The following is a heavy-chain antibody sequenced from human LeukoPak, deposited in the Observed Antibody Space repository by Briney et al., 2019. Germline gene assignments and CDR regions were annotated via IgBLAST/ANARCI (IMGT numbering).Heavy chain of an antibody. J-gene: IGHJ4*02. CDR2: ISSSSSYM. V-gene: IGHV3-21*01. CDR3: ARVYCSSTSCYYEVFDY. Sequence: NSGGSLRLSCAASGFTFSSYSMNWVRQAPGKGLEWVSSISSSSSYMYYADSVKGRFTISRDNAKNSLYLQMNSLRAEDTAVYYCARVYCSSTSCYYEVFDYWGQGTLVTVSS. CDR1: GFTFSSYS. D-gene: IGHD2-2*01.